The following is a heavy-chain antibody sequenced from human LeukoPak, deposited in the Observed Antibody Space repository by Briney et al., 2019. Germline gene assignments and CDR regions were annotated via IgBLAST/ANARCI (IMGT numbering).Heavy chain of an antibody. CDR3: ARGLPVPAHDAFDI. CDR1: GGSISSYY. V-gene: IGHV4-4*07. CDR2: IHTSGST. J-gene: IGHJ3*02. Sequence: SETLSLTCTVSGGSISSYYWSWIRQPAGKGLEWIERIHTSGSTNYNPSLKSRVTMSVDTSKNQFSLNLSSVTAADTAVYFCARGLPVPAHDAFDIWGQGTMVTVSS. D-gene: IGHD2-2*01.